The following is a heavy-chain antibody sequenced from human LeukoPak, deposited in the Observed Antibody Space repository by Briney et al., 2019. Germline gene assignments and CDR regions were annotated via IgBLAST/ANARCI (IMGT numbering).Heavy chain of an antibody. Sequence: GESPKISCKGSGYSFTSYWIGWVRQMPGKGLEWMGIIYPGDSDTRYSPSFQGQVTISADKSISTAYLQWSSLKASDTAMYYCARHVNPSSWSPFDAFDIWGQGTMVTVSS. CDR2: IYPGDSDT. V-gene: IGHV5-51*01. J-gene: IGHJ3*02. CDR1: GYSFTSYW. CDR3: ARHVNPSSWSPFDAFDI. D-gene: IGHD6-13*01.